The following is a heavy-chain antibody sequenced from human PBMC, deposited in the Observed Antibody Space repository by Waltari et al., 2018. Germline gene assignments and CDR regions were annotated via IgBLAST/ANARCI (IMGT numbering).Heavy chain of an antibody. CDR3: AKDGRRGDGDYDGY. D-gene: IGHD4-17*01. V-gene: IGHV3-23*04. Sequence: EVQLVESGGGLVQPGGSLRLSCAASGFTFSSYAMSWVRQAPGKGLEWVSVISGSGGSTYYADSVKGRCTISRVNSKNTLYLQMNSLRAEDTAVYYCAKDGRRGDGDYDGYWGQGTLVTVSS. CDR2: ISGSGGST. CDR1: GFTFSSYA. J-gene: IGHJ4*02.